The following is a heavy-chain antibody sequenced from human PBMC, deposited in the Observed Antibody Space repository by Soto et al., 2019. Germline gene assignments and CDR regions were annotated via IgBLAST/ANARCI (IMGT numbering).Heavy chain of an antibody. V-gene: IGHV4-59*01. J-gene: IGHJ4*02. Sequence: QVQLRESGPGLVKPWETLSLTCSVSGVSITGSYWSWIRQPPGKTLEWIGYVYHSGTTTYNPSLKSRVSISVDTSKNQFSLRLTSVIAADTAAYYCARDMPYGAGSLAGCDYWGQGILVTVSS. CDR3: ARDMPYGAGSLAGCDY. CDR1: GVSITGSY. CDR2: VYHSGTT. D-gene: IGHD1-26*01.